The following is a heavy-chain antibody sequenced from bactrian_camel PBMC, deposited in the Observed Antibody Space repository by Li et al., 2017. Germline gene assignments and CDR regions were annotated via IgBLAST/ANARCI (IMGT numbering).Heavy chain of an antibody. CDR2: IDSDGTT. Sequence: HVQLVESGGDLVQHGGSLRLACTISGYYDDENYIWMGWFRQAVGKEREGVAVIDSDGTTNYAASVKGRFTISKDNAENTLYLQMNNLQPEDTAMYYCAADVGSMSGNCQPNYWGQGTQVTVS. CDR3: AADVGSMSGNCQPNY. CDR1: GYYDDENYI. V-gene: IGHV3S53*01. D-gene: IGHD6*01. J-gene: IGHJ4*01.